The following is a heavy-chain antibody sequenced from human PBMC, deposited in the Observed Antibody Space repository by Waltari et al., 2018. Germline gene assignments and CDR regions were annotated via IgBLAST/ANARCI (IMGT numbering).Heavy chain of an antibody. D-gene: IGHD3-22*01. Sequence: QVQLQESGPGLVKPSQTLSLTCTVSGGSIRSGGYYWSWIRQHPGKGLEWIGYIYYSGSTYYNPSLKSRVTISVDTSKNQFSLKLSSVTAADTAVYYCARLSYYDSSGSHAFDIWGQGTMVTVSS. CDR3: ARLSYYDSSGSHAFDI. CDR2: IYYSGST. V-gene: IGHV4-31*03. CDR1: GGSIRSGGYY. J-gene: IGHJ3*02.